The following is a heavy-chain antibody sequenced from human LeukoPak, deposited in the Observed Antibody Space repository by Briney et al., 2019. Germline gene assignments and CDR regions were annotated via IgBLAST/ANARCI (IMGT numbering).Heavy chain of an antibody. CDR3: AIDYKYYYDRCDPDAFDV. D-gene: IGHD3-22*01. Sequence: ASVPVSCKASGYTFTSYGIRWLRPPPGQGLEGVGWISAYNCNTKYAQKFQGRVTMTTDISMTTATSTSKAYVELRSLRSDGTAVYYCAIDYKYYYDRCDPDAFDVWGQGTVVSVPS. J-gene: IGHJ3*01. CDR2: ISAYNCNT. CDR1: GYTFTSYG. V-gene: IGHV1-18*01.